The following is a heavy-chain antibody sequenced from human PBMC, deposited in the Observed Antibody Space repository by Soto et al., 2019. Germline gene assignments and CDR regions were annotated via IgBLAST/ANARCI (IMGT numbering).Heavy chain of an antibody. CDR1: GGFISSGGYY. D-gene: IGHD2-21*01. Sequence: SETLSLTCTVSGGFISSGGYYWSWIRQHPGKGLEWIGYIYYSGSTYYNPSLKSRVTISVDTSKNQFSLKLSSVTAADTAVYYCARDSGDTTDYYYYYGMDVWGQGTTVTVSS. CDR2: IYYSGST. J-gene: IGHJ6*02. V-gene: IGHV4-31*03. CDR3: ARDSGDTTDYYYYYGMDV.